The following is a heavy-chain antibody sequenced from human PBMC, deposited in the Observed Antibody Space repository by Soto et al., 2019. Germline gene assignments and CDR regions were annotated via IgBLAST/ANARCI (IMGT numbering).Heavy chain of an antibody. D-gene: IGHD6-6*01. Sequence: SETLSLTCTVSGGSISSSSYYWGWIRQPPGKGLEWIGSIYYSGSTYYNPSLKSRVTISVDTSKNQFSLKLSSVTAADTAVYYCARGRVAARPEVRRNFDYWGQGTLVTVSS. CDR2: IYYSGST. J-gene: IGHJ4*02. CDR3: ARGRVAARPEVRRNFDY. CDR1: GGSISSSSYY. V-gene: IGHV4-39*01.